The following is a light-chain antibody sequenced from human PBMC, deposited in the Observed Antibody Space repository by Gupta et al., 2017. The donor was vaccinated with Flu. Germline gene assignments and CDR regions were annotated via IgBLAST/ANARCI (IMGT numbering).Light chain of an antibody. CDR3: KQTKHCPCT. CDR1: ESLIHSDGNTY. Sequence: DVVMTQSPLSLPVTPGQPASISCRSSESLIHSDGNTYLNWFQQRPGQSPRRLIYKVSNRDSGVPDRFSGSWSGTDFTLKISRGEPEDVGVYYCKQTKHCPCTFGQGTKVDIK. V-gene: IGKV2-30*02. J-gene: IGKJ2*02. CDR2: KVS.